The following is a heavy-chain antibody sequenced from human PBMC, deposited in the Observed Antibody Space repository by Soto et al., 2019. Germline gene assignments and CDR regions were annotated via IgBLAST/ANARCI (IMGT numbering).Heavy chain of an antibody. CDR1: GGSFTSNNW. D-gene: IGHD1-7*01. CDR3: ASRDPGTSVDY. V-gene: IGHV4-4*02. Sequence: SETLSLTCAVSGGSFTSNNWWTWFRQPPGQGLEWIGEIYRTGSTNYNPSLKSRVTISLDKSENQFSLKVTSLTAADTAVYYCASRDPGTSVDYWGQGTLVTVSS. J-gene: IGHJ4*02. CDR2: IYRTGST.